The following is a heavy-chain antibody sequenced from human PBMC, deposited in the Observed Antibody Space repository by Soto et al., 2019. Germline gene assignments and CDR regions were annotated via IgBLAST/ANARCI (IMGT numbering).Heavy chain of an antibody. J-gene: IGHJ6*03. D-gene: IGHD1-20*01. V-gene: IGHV3-23*01. CDR1: GFTFSSYA. CDR2: ISGSGGST. Sequence: PGGSLRLSCAASGFTFSSYAMSWVRQAPGKGLEWVSAISGSGGSTYYADSVKGRFTISRDNSKNTLYLQMNSLRAEDTVVYYCAKESGPGIPDPYYYYMDVWGKGTTVTVSS. CDR3: AKESGPGIPDPYYYYMDV.